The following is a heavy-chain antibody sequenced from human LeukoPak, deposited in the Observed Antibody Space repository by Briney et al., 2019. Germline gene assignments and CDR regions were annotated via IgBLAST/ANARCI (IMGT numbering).Heavy chain of an antibody. D-gene: IGHD3-22*01. CDR3: ARDDYYDSSGYYSPPGF. Sequence: GGSLRLSCAASGFTFSDYYMSWIRQAPGKGLGWVSYISSSGSTIYYADSVKGRFTISRDNAKNSLYLQMNSLRAEDTAVYYCARDDYYDSSGYYSPPGFWGQGTMVTVSS. CDR2: ISSSGSTI. CDR1: GFTFSDYY. V-gene: IGHV3-11*04. J-gene: IGHJ3*01.